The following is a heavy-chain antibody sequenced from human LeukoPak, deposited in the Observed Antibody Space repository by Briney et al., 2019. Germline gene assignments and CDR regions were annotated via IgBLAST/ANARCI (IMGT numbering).Heavy chain of an antibody. J-gene: IGHJ6*03. CDR2: IYYSGST. V-gene: IGHV4-39*01. CDR3: ARTGGTIGYYYYHMDV. D-gene: IGHD1-7*01. Sequence: PSETLSLTCTVSGGSISSSTYYWGWIRQPPGKGLEWIGSIYYSGSTYYNPSLKSRVTISVDTSKNQFSLKLRSVTAADTAVYYCARTGGTIGYYYYHMDVWGKGTTVTVSS. CDR1: GGSISSSTYY.